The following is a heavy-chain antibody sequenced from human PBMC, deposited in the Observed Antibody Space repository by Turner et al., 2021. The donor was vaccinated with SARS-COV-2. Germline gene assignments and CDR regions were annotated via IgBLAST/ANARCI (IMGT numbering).Heavy chain of an antibody. V-gene: IGHV3-73*02. CDR2: IRSKANNYAT. Sequence: EVQLVESGGGLVQPGGSLKLSWAVSGIAFSGSAMHWVRQASGKGLEWVGRIRSKANNYATTYGASVRGRFTISRDDSQNTAYLQMNDLKAEDTAVYYCAKADRVMIVVVITLFDYWGQGTLVTVSS. CDR3: AKADRVMIVVVITLFDY. CDR1: GIAFSGSA. D-gene: IGHD3-22*01. J-gene: IGHJ4*02.